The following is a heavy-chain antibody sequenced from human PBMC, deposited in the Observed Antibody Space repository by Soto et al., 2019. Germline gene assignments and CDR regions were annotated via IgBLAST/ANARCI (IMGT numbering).Heavy chain of an antibody. CDR1: GFTFSSYW. D-gene: IGHD6-19*01. V-gene: IGHV3-74*01. Sequence: GGSLRLSCAASGFTFSSYWMHWVRQAPGKGLVWVSRINSDGSSTSYADSVKGRFTISRDNAKNTLYLQMNSLRAEDTAVYYCARVSGSGWYPFDYWGQGTLVTVSS. CDR3: ARVSGSGWYPFDY. J-gene: IGHJ4*02. CDR2: INSDGSST.